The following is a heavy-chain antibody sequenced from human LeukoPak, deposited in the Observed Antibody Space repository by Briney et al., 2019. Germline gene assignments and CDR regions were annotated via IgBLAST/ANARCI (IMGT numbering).Heavy chain of an antibody. J-gene: IGHJ4*02. D-gene: IGHD3-10*01. CDR1: GYTFTSYG. V-gene: IGHV1-18*01. CDR3: AGDSGGSGSYSTFDY. CDR2: ISAYNGNT. Sequence: GASVKVSCKASGYTFTSYGISWVRQAPGQGLEWMGWISAYNGNTNYAQKLQGRVTMTTDTSTSTAYMELRSLRSDDTAVYYCAGDSGGSGSYSTFDYWGQGTLVTVSS.